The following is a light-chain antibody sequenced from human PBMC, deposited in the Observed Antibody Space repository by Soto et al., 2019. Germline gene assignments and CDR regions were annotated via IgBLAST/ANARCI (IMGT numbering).Light chain of an antibody. CDR3: QQYYSYPWT. CDR1: QSISSW. Sequence: DIQMTQSPSTLSASVGDRVTISCRASQSISSWLAWYQQKPGKAPKVLIYKASSLESGVPSRISGSGSGTEITPTISSLQPDDFATYYCQQYYSYPWTFGQGTKVEIK. CDR2: KAS. J-gene: IGKJ1*01. V-gene: IGKV1-5*03.